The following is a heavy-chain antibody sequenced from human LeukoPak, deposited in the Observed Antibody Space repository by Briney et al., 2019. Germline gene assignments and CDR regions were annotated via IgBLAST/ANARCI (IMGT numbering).Heavy chain of an antibody. D-gene: IGHD2-15*01. CDR3: AKVLCSGGTCFRGGYFDY. CDR1: GVTFSNYA. V-gene: IGHV3-23*01. CDR2: IGGGGAGT. Sequence: GASLRLSCAASGVTFSNYAMSWVRQAPGKGLEWVSSIGGGGAGTFHADSVKGRFTISRDNSKNTVYLQMNSLRAEDTAVYYCAKVLCSGGTCFRGGYFDYWGQGTLVTVSS. J-gene: IGHJ4*02.